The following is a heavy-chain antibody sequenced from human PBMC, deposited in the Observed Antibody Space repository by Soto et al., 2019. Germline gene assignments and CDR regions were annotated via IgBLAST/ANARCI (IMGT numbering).Heavy chain of an antibody. V-gene: IGHV1-2*02. J-gene: IGHJ4*02. CDR2: ISPKSGGT. CDR1: GYTFIDYY. CDR3: ARPPGYISDWYYFDL. Sequence: QVQLVQSGAEVKKPGASVKVSCEASGYTFIDYYMHWVRQAPGQVVEWMGRISPKSGGTNYAQKFQGRVTMTWDTSLNTAYMELSSLMSEDTAVYYCARPPGYISDWYYFDLWGQGTLVTVSS. D-gene: IGHD6-19*01.